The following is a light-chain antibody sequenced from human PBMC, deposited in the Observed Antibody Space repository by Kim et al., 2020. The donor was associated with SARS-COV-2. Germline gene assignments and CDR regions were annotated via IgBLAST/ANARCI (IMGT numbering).Light chain of an antibody. V-gene: IGKV3-20*01. CDR1: QTVCSTC. CDR2: SAS. CDR3: QQYGTSPPYT. J-gene: IGKJ2*01. Sequence: PGERAPLSCRASQTVCSTCLAWYQQKPGQAPRLLIYSASTRATGIPDRFSGGGSGTDFTLTISRLEPEDFAVYYCQQYGTSPPYTVGQGTKLEI.